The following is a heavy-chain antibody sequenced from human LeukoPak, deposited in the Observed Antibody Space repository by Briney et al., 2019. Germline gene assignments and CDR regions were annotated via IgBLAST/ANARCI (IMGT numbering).Heavy chain of an antibody. D-gene: IGHD2-15*01. Sequence: ASVKVSCKASGYSFTSYGISWVRQAPGQGLEWMGWISAYNGNTNYAQKLQGRVTMTTDTSTSTAYMELRSLRSDDTAVYYCAGGYCSGGSCYSGMDYWGQGTLVTVSS. CDR2: ISAYNGNT. CDR3: AGGYCSGGSCYSGMDY. CDR1: GYSFTSYG. V-gene: IGHV1-18*01. J-gene: IGHJ4*02.